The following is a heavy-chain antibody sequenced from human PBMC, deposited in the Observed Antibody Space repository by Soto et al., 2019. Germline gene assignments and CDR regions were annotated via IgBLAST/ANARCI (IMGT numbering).Heavy chain of an antibody. CDR1: GFTFSDYY. Sequence: GGSLRLACAASGFTFSDYYMSWIRQAPGKGLEWVSAVFGDGRTFYADSVKGGFTISRDSFKNSLFLQMNCLRAEDSAVYYCARFPLWGTAMVPWYSDLWGRGTLVTLAS. CDR2: VFGDGRT. CDR3: ARFPLWGTAMVPWYSDL. D-gene: IGHD5-18*01. V-gene: IGHV3-66*01. J-gene: IGHJ2*01.